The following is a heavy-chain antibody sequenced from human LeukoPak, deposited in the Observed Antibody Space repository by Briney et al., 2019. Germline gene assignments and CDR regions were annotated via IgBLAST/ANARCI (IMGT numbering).Heavy chain of an antibody. D-gene: IGHD3-22*01. Sequence: SETLSLTCAVYGGSFSGYYWSWIRQPPGKGLEWIGEINHSGSTNYNPSLKSRVTISVDTSKNQFSLKLSSVTAADTAVYYCASAPLDDSSGYYFFAGDYWGQGTLVTVSS. CDR2: INHSGST. CDR1: GGSFSGYY. CDR3: ASAPLDDSSGYYFFAGDY. V-gene: IGHV4-34*01. J-gene: IGHJ4*02.